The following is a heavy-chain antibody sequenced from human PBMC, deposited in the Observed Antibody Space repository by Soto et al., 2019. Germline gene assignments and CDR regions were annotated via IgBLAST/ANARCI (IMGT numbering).Heavy chain of an antibody. CDR1: GDIFSNYT. CDR3: ARVKTDSGSYEGDYYMDG. D-gene: IGHD3-10*01. V-gene: IGHV1-69*02. J-gene: IGHJ6*03. CDR2: IIPILDVA. Sequence: QVQLVQSGAEVKKPGSSVRVSCKASGDIFSNYTISWVRQAPGQGLEWMGRIIPILDVANYPLRFQGRVTITADKSTSTVYMELSSLRSEDTDIYYCARVKTDSGSYEGDYYMDGWGKGTTVTVSS.